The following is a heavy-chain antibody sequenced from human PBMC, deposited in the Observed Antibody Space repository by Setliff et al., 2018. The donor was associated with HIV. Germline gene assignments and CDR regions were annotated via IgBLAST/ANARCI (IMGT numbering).Heavy chain of an antibody. D-gene: IGHD2-15*01. CDR1: GYTFTNYA. CDR3: ARGCNGGNCYHGSGWFDP. V-gene: IGHV7-4-1*02. CDR2: INTNTGNP. J-gene: IGHJ5*02. Sequence: ASVKVSCKASGYTFTNYAINWVRQAPGQGLEWMGWINTNTGNPTYAQGFTGRFVFSLDTSVSTAYLQISSPKAEDTAMYYCARGCNGGNCYHGSGWFDPWGQGTLVTVSS.